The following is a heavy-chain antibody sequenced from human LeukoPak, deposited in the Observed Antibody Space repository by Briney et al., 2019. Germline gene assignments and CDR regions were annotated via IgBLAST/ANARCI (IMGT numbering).Heavy chain of an antibody. CDR1: GFTFSSYW. CDR3: ASGVAAYYFDY. D-gene: IGHD2-15*01. Sequence: PGGSLRLSCAASGFTFSSYWMSWVRQAPGKGLEWVANIKQDGSEKYYVDSVKGRFTISRDSAKNSLYLQMNSLRAEDSAVYYCASGVAAYYFDYWGQGTLVTVSS. J-gene: IGHJ4*02. CDR2: IKQDGSEK. V-gene: IGHV3-7*01.